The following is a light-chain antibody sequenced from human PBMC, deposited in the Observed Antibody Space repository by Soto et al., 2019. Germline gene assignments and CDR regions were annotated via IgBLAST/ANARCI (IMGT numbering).Light chain of an antibody. J-gene: IGLJ3*02. CDR1: YSNIGSNF. Sequence: QSVLTQPPSASATPGQTVTISCSGRYSNIGSNFVSWYQRLPGTAPKLLIYSINQRPSGVPDRFSGSKSGTSASLTISGLQSEDEADYFCWSWDDSLDGPVFGGGTKLTVL. V-gene: IGLV1-44*01. CDR2: SIN. CDR3: WSWDDSLDGPV.